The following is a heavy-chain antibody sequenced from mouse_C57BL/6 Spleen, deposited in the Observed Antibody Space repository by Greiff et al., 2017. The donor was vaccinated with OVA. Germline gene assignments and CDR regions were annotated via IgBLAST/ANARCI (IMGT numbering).Heavy chain of an antibody. Sequence: QVQLKQPGAELVKPGASVKLSCKASGYTFTSYWMQWVKQRPGQGLEWIGEIDPSDSYTNYNQKFKGKATLTVDTSSSTAYMQLSSLTSEDSAVYYCARRGIITTVYYYAMDYWGQGTSVTVSS. CDR3: ARRGIITTVYYYAMDY. V-gene: IGHV1-50*01. D-gene: IGHD1-1*01. J-gene: IGHJ4*01. CDR1: GYTFTSYW. CDR2: IDPSDSYT.